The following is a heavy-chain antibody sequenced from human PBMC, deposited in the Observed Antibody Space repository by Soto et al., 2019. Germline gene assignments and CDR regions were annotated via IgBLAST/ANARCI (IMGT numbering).Heavy chain of an antibody. Sequence: SETLSLTCTVSGGSVNSGSYYWNWIRQPPGKGLEWIGYIFYSGSTNYNPSLKRRVTISLDTSKNQFSMRLSSVTAADTAVYYCAGLRLGEGFDPWGQGTRVTVSS. CDR1: GGSVNSGSYY. D-gene: IGHD3-16*01. CDR2: IFYSGST. J-gene: IGHJ5*02. V-gene: IGHV4-61*01. CDR3: AGLRLGEGFDP.